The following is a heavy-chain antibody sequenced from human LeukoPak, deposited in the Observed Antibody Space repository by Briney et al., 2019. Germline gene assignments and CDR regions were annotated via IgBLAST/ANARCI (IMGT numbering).Heavy chain of an antibody. Sequence: GGSLRLSCAASGFTFSSYAMYWVRQAPGKGLEWVSAISDSGGNTYYADSVKGRFTISRDNSKNTLYLQMNSLRAEDTAVYYCAKGVYYDGGFHFDHWGQGTLVTVSS. CDR2: ISDSGGNT. D-gene: IGHD3-22*01. CDR3: AKGVYYDGGFHFDH. CDR1: GFTFSSYA. V-gene: IGHV3-23*01. J-gene: IGHJ5*02.